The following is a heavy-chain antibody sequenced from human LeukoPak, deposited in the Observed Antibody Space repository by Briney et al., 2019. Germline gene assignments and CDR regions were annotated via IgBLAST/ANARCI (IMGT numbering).Heavy chain of an antibody. CDR1: GGSISSSNW. CDR3: AGSLRNYYDSSGYYYKPFDY. CDR2: IYHSGST. J-gene: IGHJ4*02. Sequence: SETLSLTCAVSGGSISSSNWWSWVRQPPGKGLEWIGEIYHSGSTNYNPSLKSRVTISVDKSKNQFSLKLSSVTAADTAVYYCAGSLRNYYDSSGYYYKPFDYWGQGTLVTVSS. D-gene: IGHD3-22*01. V-gene: IGHV4-4*02.